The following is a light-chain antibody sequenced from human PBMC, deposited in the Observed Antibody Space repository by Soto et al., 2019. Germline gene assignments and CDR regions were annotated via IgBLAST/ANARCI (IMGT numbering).Light chain of an antibody. V-gene: IGKV1-5*01. Sequence: DIQMTQSPSTLSASVGDRVTITCRASQSISSWLAWYQQKPGKAPKLLIYDASSLESGVPSRFSGSGSGTEFILTISSLQPDDFATYYCQQYNSYPGTFGQGTKVEIK. CDR1: QSISSW. J-gene: IGKJ1*01. CDR2: DAS. CDR3: QQYNSYPGT.